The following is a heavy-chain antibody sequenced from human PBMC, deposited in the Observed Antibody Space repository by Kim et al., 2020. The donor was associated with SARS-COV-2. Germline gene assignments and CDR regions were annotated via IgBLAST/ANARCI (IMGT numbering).Heavy chain of an antibody. V-gene: IGHV4-59*08. D-gene: IGHD1-26*01. CDR2: IYYSGSN. J-gene: IGHJ6*02. CDR3: ARLDLLIHYYGMDV. Sequence: SETLSLTCTVSGGSISSYYWSWIRQPPGQGLEWIGYIYYSGSNNYNPSRKSGVTLSVDTTKNQFSLKLSSVTAADTTVYYCARLDLLIHYYGMDVWGQGTTLTVSS. CDR1: GGSISSYY.